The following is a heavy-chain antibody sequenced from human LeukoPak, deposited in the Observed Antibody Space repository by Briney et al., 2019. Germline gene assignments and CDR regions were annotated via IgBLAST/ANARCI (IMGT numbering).Heavy chain of an antibody. CDR3: ARDSNPLTYYYGSGSSQDSWFDP. CDR2: INAGNGNT. Sequence: ASVKVSCKASGYTFTSYAMHWVRQAPGQRLEWMGWINAGNGNTKYSQKFQGRVTITRDTSASTDYMELSSLRSEDTAVYYCARDSNPLTYYYGSGSSQDSWFDPWGQGTLVTVSS. J-gene: IGHJ5*02. D-gene: IGHD3-10*01. V-gene: IGHV1-3*01. CDR1: GYTFTSYA.